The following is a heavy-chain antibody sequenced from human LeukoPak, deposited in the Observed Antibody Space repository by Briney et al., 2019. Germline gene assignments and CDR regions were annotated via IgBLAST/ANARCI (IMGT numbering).Heavy chain of an antibody. CDR3: ARGPNIVVVVAASLGGPWFDP. CDR2: INHSGST. J-gene: IGHJ5*02. Sequence: SETLSLTCAVYGGSFSGYYWSWIRQPPGKGLEWIGEINHSGSTNYNPSLKSRVTIPVDTSKNQFSLKLSSVTAADTAVYYCARGPNIVVVVAASLGGPWFDPWGQGTLVTVSS. CDR1: GGSFSGYY. D-gene: IGHD2-15*01. V-gene: IGHV4-34*01.